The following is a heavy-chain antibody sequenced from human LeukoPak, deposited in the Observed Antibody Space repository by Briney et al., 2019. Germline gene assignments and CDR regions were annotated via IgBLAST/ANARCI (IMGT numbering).Heavy chain of an antibody. Sequence: SETLSLTCTVSGGSISSGGYYWSWIRQHPGKGLEWIGYIYYSGSTYYNPSLKSRVTILVDTSKNQFSLKLSSVTAADTAVYYCARAVRYFDWLLFSGFDYWGQGTLVTVSS. CDR2: IYYSGST. CDR1: GGSISSGGYY. D-gene: IGHD3-9*01. J-gene: IGHJ4*02. V-gene: IGHV4-31*03. CDR3: ARAVRYFDWLLFSGFDY.